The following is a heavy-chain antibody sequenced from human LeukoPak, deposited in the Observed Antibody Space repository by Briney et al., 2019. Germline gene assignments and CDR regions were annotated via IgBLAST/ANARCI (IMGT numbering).Heavy chain of an antibody. CDR2: IYYSGST. J-gene: IGHJ4*02. Sequence: TSEALSLTCTVSGGSISSSGYYWGWIRQPPGKGLEWIASIYYSGSTYYNPSLKSRVTISVDTSKNQFSLKLSSVTAADTAVYYCASPYLVYQPGKLVHPFDYWGQGTLVTVSS. CDR3: ASPYLVYQPGKLVHPFDY. V-gene: IGHV4-39*01. D-gene: IGHD6-13*01. CDR1: GGSISSSGYY.